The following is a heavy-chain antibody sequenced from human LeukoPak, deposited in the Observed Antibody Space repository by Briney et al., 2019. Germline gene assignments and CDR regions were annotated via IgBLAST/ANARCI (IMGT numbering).Heavy chain of an antibody. D-gene: IGHD3-22*01. CDR3: ARMGAYYYDSSGPEGYAFDI. CDR1: GYTFTRYG. V-gene: IGHV1-18*01. Sequence: ASVKVSCKASGYTFTRYGISWVRQAPGQGLEWMGWISAYNGNTNYAQKLQGRVTMTTDTSTSTAYMELRSLRSDDTAVYYCARMGAYYYDSSGPEGYAFDIWGQGTMVTVSS. CDR2: ISAYNGNT. J-gene: IGHJ3*02.